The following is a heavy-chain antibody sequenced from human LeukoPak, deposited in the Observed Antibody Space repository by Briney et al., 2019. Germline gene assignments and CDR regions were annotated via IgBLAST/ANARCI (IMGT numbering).Heavy chain of an antibody. CDR2: ISNSSSYI. D-gene: IGHD5-12*01. V-gene: IGHV3-21*01. CDR3: ARLATNGGYGY. Sequence: GGSLRLSCAASGFTFSSYSMNWVRQAPGKGLEWVSSISNSSSYIYYAGSVKGRFTISRDNAKNSLYLQMNSLRTEDTAVYYCARLATNGGYGYWGQGTLVTVSS. J-gene: IGHJ4*02. CDR1: GFTFSSYS.